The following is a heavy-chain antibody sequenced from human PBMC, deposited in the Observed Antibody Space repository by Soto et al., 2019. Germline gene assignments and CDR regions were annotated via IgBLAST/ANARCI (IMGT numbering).Heavy chain of an antibody. CDR2: ISAYNGNT. CDR1: GYTFTSYG. Sequence: QVQLVQSGAEVKKPGASVRVSCKASGYTFTSYGISWVRQAPGQGLEWMGWISAYNGNTNYAQSLQCRITMTTDTATTKAYMELRSLKSDDTAVYYCARVSPSSRAAEPWGQGTLVTVS. V-gene: IGHV1-18*01. CDR3: ARVSPSSRAAEP. J-gene: IGHJ4*02. D-gene: IGHD6-13*01.